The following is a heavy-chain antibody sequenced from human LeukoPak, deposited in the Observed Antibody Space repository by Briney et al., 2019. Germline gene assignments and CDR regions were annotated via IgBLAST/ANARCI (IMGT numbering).Heavy chain of an antibody. Sequence: GGSLRLSSAASGFTFAEYTMHWVRQAPGKGLEWVSLISWNGARIHYGDSVKGRFTISRDNSKNSLYLQMNSLRTEDTALYYCVKDLVAASENVRGWYPMGYRGQGTLVTVSS. CDR1: GFTFAEYT. CDR2: ISWNGARI. J-gene: IGHJ4*02. V-gene: IGHV3-43*01. D-gene: IGHD6-19*01. CDR3: VKDLVAASENVRGWYPMGY.